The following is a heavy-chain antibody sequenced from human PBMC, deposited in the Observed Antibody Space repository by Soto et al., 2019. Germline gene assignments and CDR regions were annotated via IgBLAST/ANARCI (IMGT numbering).Heavy chain of an antibody. Sequence: QVQLVESGGGVVQPGRSLRLSCAAAGFTFSNYAMHWVRQAPGQGLEWVAVISYDGSNKYYADSVKGRFTISRDNSKNTLYLQMNRLCADDTAAYYCPRDRFSGSYWPGRQLGFWWQGTLVTVCS. CDR3: PRDRFSGSYWPGRQLGF. CDR2: ISYDGSNK. V-gene: IGHV3-30-3*01. CDR1: GFTFSNYA. J-gene: IGHJ4*02. D-gene: IGHD1-26*01.